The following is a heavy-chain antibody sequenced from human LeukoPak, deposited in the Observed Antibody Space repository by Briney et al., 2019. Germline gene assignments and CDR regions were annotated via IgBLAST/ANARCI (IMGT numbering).Heavy chain of an antibody. D-gene: IGHD1-26*01. CDR2: ISYDGSNK. Sequence: GRPLRLSCAASGITFSSYAMHWVRQAPGKGLEWVAVISYDGSNKYYADSVKGRFTISRDNSKNTLYLQMNSLRAEDTAVYYCARGIVGATGWFDPWGQGTLVTVSS. J-gene: IGHJ5*02. CDR1: GITFSSYA. V-gene: IGHV3-30*01. CDR3: ARGIVGATGWFDP.